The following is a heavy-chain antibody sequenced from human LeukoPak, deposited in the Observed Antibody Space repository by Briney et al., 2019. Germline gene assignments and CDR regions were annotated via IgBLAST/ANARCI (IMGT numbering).Heavy chain of an antibody. Sequence: GGSLRLSCAASGFTFSSYWMSWVRQAPGKGLEWVANIKQDGSEKYYVDSVKGRFTISRDNAKNSLYLQMNSLRAEDTAVYYCARAWDAVVVPAAIPAFDIWGQGTMVIVSS. CDR2: IKQDGSEK. D-gene: IGHD2-2*02. CDR1: GFTFSSYW. V-gene: IGHV3-7*01. CDR3: ARAWDAVVVPAAIPAFDI. J-gene: IGHJ3*02.